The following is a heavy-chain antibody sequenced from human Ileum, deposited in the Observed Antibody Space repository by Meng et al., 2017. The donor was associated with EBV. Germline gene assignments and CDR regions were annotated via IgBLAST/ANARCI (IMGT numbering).Heavy chain of an antibody. D-gene: IGHD2-15*01. CDR3: AREEGGRFDS. CDR2: INPGIGST. V-gene: IGHV1-3*01. J-gene: IGHJ4*02. Sequence: QVQPVQSGADMKKPGAAGGISCKASGYKFDDYTIQWLRQAPGQRPEWLGWINPGIGSTYDSKTIRGRLTITMDTSASTVYMRLTSLTSEDTAVYYCAREEGGRFDSWGQGTLVTVSS. CDR1: GYKFDDYT.